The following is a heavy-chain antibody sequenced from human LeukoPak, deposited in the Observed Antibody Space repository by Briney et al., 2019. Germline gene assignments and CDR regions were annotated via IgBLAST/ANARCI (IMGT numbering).Heavy chain of an antibody. Sequence: PSETLSLTCTVSGGSISSSSYYWGWIRQPPGKGLEWIGSIYYSGSTYYNPSLKSRVTISVDTSKNQFSLKLNSVTAADTAVYYCARGLGYYDSSVGYWGQGTLVTVSS. V-gene: IGHV4-39*07. D-gene: IGHD3-22*01. CDR1: GGSISSSSYY. J-gene: IGHJ4*02. CDR2: IYYSGST. CDR3: ARGLGYYDSSVGY.